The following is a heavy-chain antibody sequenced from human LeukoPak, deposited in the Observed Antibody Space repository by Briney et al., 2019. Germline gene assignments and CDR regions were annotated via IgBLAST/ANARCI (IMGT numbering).Heavy chain of an antibody. Sequence: GGSLRRSCAPSRFTFSSYSMNWGLHAPGTGLESVSYISSSSSTIYYADSVKGRFTISRDNAKNSLYLQMNSLRAEDTAVYYCARDRPYSSGWFNPWGQGTLVTVSS. CDR1: RFTFSSYS. D-gene: IGHD6-19*01. V-gene: IGHV3-48*01. J-gene: IGHJ5*02. CDR3: ARDRPYSSGWFNP. CDR2: ISSSSSTI.